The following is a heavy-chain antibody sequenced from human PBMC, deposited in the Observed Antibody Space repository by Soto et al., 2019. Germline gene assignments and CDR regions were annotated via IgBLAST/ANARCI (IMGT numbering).Heavy chain of an antibody. V-gene: IGHV4-30-2*01. CDR1: GGSISSGGYS. CDR2: IYHSGST. Sequence: QLQLQESGSGLVKPSQTLSLTCAVSGGSISSGGYSWSWIRQPPGKGLEWIGYIYHSGSTYYNPSLKSRVNRSVDKSKNQFTLMLAAVTAADTAEYYSAAGGGLPRDSWGQGTLVTVSS. CDR3: AAGGGLPRDS. D-gene: IGHD5-12*01. J-gene: IGHJ4*02.